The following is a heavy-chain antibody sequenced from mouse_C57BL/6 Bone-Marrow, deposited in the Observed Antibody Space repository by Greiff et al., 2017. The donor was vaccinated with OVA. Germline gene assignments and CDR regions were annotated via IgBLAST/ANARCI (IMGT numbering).Heavy chain of an antibody. J-gene: IGHJ1*03. CDR1: GYSFTDYN. Sequence: EVQLQESGPELVKPGASVKISCKASGYSFTDYNMNWVKQSTGKSLEWIGVINPNYGTTRYNQKFKGKATLTVDQSSSTAYMQLNSLTSEDSAVYYCAFYCVSSYRYFDVWGTGTAVTVSS. V-gene: IGHV1-39*01. CDR2: INPNYGTT. CDR3: AFYCVSSYRYFDV. D-gene: IGHD1-1*01.